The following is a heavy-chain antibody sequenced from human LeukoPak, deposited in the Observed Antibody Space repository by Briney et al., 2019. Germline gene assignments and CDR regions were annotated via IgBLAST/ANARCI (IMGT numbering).Heavy chain of an antibody. Sequence: SVKVTCKASGGTFSSYAISWVRQAPGQGLEWMGGIIPIFGTANYAQKFQGRVTITADKSTSTAYMELSSLRSEDTAVYYCARDSVALRFGGVDYWGQGTLVTVSS. V-gene: IGHV1-69*06. J-gene: IGHJ4*02. CDR3: ARDSVALRFGGVDY. D-gene: IGHD5-12*01. CDR1: GGTFSSYA. CDR2: IIPIFGTA.